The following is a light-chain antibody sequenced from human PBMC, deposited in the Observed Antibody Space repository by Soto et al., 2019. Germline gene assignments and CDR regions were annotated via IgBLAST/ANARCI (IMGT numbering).Light chain of an antibody. J-gene: IGLJ1*01. CDR3: GSITRSSTSV. Sequence: QSALSQPASVSGSPGQSITISCTGTSSDVGGFEYVSWYQHQPGKAPKLIIYDVTKRPSGVSNRFSGSKSGNTASLTISGIQAEDDGDYYCGSITRSSTSVFGTGTKLTVL. CDR1: SSDVGGFEY. V-gene: IGLV2-14*01. CDR2: DVT.